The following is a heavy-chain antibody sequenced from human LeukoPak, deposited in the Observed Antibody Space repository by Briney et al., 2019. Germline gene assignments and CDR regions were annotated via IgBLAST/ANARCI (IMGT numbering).Heavy chain of an antibody. CDR1: GGTFSSYA. CDR3: ARTYSGYDLILDY. CDR2: INTNTGNP. J-gene: IGHJ4*02. V-gene: IGHV7-4-1*02. Sequence: ASVKVSCKASGGTFSSYAISWVRQAPGQGLEWMGWINTNTGNPTYAQGFTGRFVFSLDTSVSTAYLQISSLKAEDTAVYYCARTYSGYDLILDYWGQGTLVTVSS. D-gene: IGHD5-12*01.